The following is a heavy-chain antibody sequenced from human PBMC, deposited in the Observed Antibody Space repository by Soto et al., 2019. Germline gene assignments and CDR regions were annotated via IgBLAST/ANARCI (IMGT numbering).Heavy chain of an antibody. Sequence: SETLSLTCTVSGGSISGYYWSWIRQPPGKGLEWIGYIYYSGISYSYPSLKGRVTMSVDTSKNQVSMRLSSVTAADTAVYYCASRRGPDYGDYVSYFAYWGQGTLVTVSS. J-gene: IGHJ4*02. D-gene: IGHD4-17*01. CDR1: GGSISGYY. CDR2: IYYSGIS. V-gene: IGHV4-59*04. CDR3: ASRRGPDYGDYVSYFAY.